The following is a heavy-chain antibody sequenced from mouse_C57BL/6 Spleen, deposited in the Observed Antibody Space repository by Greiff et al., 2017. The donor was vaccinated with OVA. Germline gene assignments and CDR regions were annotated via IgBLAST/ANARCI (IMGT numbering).Heavy chain of an antibody. CDR2: IYPSDSET. V-gene: IGHV1-61*01. J-gene: IGHJ4*01. CDR1: GYTFTSYW. Sequence: VQLQQPGAELVRPGSSVKLSCKASGYTFTSYWMDWVKQRPGQGLEWIGNIYPSDSETHYNQKFKDKATLTVDKSSSTAYMQLSSLTSEDSAVYYCARVLHYAMDYWGQGTSVTVSS. CDR3: ARVLHYAMDY.